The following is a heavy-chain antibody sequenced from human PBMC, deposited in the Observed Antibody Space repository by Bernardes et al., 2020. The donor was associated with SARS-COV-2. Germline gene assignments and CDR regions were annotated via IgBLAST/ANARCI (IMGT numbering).Heavy chain of an antibody. CDR3: ARRKTGGDYGYEYYGMDV. D-gene: IGHD3-16*01. CDR1: GNSFTTYW. CDR2: IYPGDSDT. V-gene: IGHV5-51*01. J-gene: IGHJ6*02. Sequence: GESLKISCKGSGNSFTTYWIGWVRQMPGKGLEWMGVIYPGDSDTRYSPSFQGQVTISADKSISTAYLHWSSLKASDTAMYYCARRKTGGDYGYEYYGMDVWSQGTTVSVSS.